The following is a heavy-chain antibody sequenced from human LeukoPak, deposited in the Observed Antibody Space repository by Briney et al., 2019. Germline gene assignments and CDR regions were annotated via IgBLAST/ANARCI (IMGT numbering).Heavy chain of an antibody. CDR3: ARWYSSGWAFDY. D-gene: IGHD6-19*01. CDR1: GGSISSSSAY. Sequence: PSETLSLTCTVSGGSISSSSAYWGWIRQPPGKGLEWIGSIYYSKNTYYNPSLKSRVTISVDTSKNQFSLKLSSVTAADTAVYYCARWYSSGWAFDYWGQGTLVTVSS. J-gene: IGHJ4*02. CDR2: IYYSKNT. V-gene: IGHV4-39*07.